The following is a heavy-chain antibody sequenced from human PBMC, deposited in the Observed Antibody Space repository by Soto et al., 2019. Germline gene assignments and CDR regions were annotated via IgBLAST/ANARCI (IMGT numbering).Heavy chain of an antibody. V-gene: IGHV1-18*01. CDR3: ASAAVAGGNWFDP. J-gene: IGHJ5*02. D-gene: IGHD6-19*01. CDR2: ISAYNGNT. CDR1: GYTFTSYA. Sequence: GASVKVSCKASGYTFTSYAMHWVRQAPGQRLEWMGWISAYNGNTNYSQKLQGRVTMTTDTSTSTAYMELRSLRSDDTAVYYCASAAVAGGNWFDPWGQGTLVTVSS.